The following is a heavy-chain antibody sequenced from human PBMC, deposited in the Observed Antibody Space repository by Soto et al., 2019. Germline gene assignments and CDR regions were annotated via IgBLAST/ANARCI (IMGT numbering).Heavy chain of an antibody. V-gene: IGHV3-73*02. Sequence: EVQLVESGGDLVQPGGSLKLSCAASGFTFSGSSMHCVRQPSGKGLEWLGRIRSKANSYATAYDASVTGRFTISRDDSKNTAYLQMNSLRTEDTAVYYCTSTYESGDYWGQGTLVTVSS. CDR2: IRSKANSYAT. J-gene: IGHJ4*02. CDR1: GFTFSGSS. D-gene: IGHD5-12*01. CDR3: TSTYESGDY.